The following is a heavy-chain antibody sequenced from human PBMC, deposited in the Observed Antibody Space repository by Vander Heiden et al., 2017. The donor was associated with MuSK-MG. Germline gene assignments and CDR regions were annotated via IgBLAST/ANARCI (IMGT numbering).Heavy chain of an antibody. J-gene: IGHJ4*02. CDR2: ISYDGSNK. V-gene: IGHV3-30*04. CDR1: GFTFSSYA. D-gene: IGHD3-9*01. Sequence: QVQLVESGGGVVQPGRSLRLSCAASGFTFSSYAMHWVRQAPGKGLEWVAVISYDGSNKYYAEYVKGRGTISRDNSKNTLYLQRKSRRAEETAVYSGAREGPHYDSWTGYYQPPGYWGQGTMVTVYS. CDR3: AREGPHYDSWTGYYQPPGY.